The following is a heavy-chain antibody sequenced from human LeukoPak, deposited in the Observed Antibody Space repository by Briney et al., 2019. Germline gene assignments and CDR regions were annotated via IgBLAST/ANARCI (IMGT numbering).Heavy chain of an antibody. V-gene: IGHV7-4-1*02. CDR3: AREEVGQWLSDDYNWFDP. J-gene: IGHJ5*02. D-gene: IGHD6-19*01. CDR2: INTNTGNP. CDR1: GYTFTSYA. Sequence: GASVKVSCKASGYTFTSYAMNWVGQAPGQGLEWMGWINTNTGNPTYAQGFTGRFVFSLDTSVSTAYLQISSLKAEDTAAYYCAREEVGQWLSDDYNWFDPWGQGTLVTVSS.